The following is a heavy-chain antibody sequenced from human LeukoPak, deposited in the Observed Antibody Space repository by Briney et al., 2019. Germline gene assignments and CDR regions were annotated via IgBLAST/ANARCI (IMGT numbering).Heavy chain of an antibody. Sequence: QTGGSLRLSCAASGFTFTSYWMNWVPQAPGKGLEWVGNIKPDGSQTYYVDSVKGRFTISRDNAKNSVSLQLNSLRAEDTAVYFCVRSIDAWGQGTLVTVSS. J-gene: IGHJ5*02. D-gene: IGHD3-3*01. V-gene: IGHV3-7*03. CDR1: GFTFTSYW. CDR3: VRSIDA. CDR2: IKPDGSQT.